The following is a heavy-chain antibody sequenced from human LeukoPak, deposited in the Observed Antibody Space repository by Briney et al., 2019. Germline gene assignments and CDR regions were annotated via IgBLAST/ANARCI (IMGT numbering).Heavy chain of an antibody. Sequence: ASVKVSCKVSGYTLTELSMHWVRQAPGKGLEWMGGFDPEDGETIYAQKFQGRVTMTEDTSTDTAYMELSSLRSEDTAVYYCATTYYDSSGYYPTYYFDYWGQGTQVTVSS. CDR3: ATTYYDSSGYYPTYYFDY. J-gene: IGHJ4*02. V-gene: IGHV1-24*01. CDR1: GYTLTELS. D-gene: IGHD3-22*01. CDR2: FDPEDGET.